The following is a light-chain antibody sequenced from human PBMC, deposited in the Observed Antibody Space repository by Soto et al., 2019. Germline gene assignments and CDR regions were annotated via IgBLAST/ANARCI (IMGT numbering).Light chain of an antibody. J-gene: IGLJ1*01. CDR2: DVS. Sequence: QSALTQPASVSGSPGQSITISCPGTSSDVGGHNYVSWYQQHPGKAPKLMIYDVSNRPSGVSNRFSGSKSGNTASLTISGLQAEDEADYYCSSYTSSSTLAVFGTGTKLTVL. CDR3: SSYTSSSTLAV. V-gene: IGLV2-14*01. CDR1: SSDVGGHNY.